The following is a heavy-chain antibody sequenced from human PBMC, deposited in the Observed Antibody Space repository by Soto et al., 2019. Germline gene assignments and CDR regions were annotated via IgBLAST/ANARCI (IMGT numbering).Heavy chain of an antibody. CDR1: GGSISSGGYY. D-gene: IGHD2-15*01. CDR2: IYYSGST. V-gene: IGHV4-31*09. J-gene: IGHJ5*02. CDR3: ARQDRVVVEGRWFDP. Sequence: SETLSLTCTVSGGSISSGGYYWSWIRQHPGKGLEWIGYIYYSGSTYYNPSLKSRLTISVDKSKNQFSLNLTSVTAADTAVYYCARQDRVVVEGRWFDPWGQGTLVTVSS.